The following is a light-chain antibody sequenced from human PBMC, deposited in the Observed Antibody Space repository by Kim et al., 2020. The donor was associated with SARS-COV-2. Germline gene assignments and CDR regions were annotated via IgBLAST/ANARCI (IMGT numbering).Light chain of an antibody. CDR3: VQVLQTPLT. Sequence: DIVMTQSPLSLPVSPGEPASISCRSSQSLLHRTGYNYVDWYLQKPGQSPQLLIYLGSNRAHGVPNRFSGSGSGTDFTLKISRVEAEDVGVYFCVQVLQTPLTFGGGTKVDIK. CDR1: QSLLHRTGYNY. CDR2: LGS. V-gene: IGKV2-28*01. J-gene: IGKJ4*01.